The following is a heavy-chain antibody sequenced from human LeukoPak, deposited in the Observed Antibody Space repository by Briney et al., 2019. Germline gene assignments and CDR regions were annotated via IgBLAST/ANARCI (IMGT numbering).Heavy chain of an antibody. J-gene: IGHJ4*02. D-gene: IGHD6-13*01. V-gene: IGHV3-23*01. CDR1: GFTFSSYA. CDR2: LGGSGDNT. CDR3: AKPDSSTWYGRGFDF. Sequence: GGSLRLSCAASGFTFSSYAMSWVRQAPGKGLEWVSALGGSGDNTYYANSVKGRFTISRDNSKNTLYLQMDSLRAEDTALYYCAKPDSSTWYGRGFDFWGQGTLVTVSS.